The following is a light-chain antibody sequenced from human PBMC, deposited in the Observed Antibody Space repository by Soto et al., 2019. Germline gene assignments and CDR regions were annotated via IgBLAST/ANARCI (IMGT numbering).Light chain of an antibody. J-gene: IGKJ4*01. CDR3: PEYDSAPLT. V-gene: IGKV1-27*01. Sequence: DIQMTQSPSSLSASVGDRVTITCRASQDISNYLAWYQQKPGKVPKLLISAASTLQSGVPSRFSGSGSGADFTLSISSLQPEDVATYYCPEYDSAPLTFGGGTKVEIK. CDR1: QDISNY. CDR2: AAS.